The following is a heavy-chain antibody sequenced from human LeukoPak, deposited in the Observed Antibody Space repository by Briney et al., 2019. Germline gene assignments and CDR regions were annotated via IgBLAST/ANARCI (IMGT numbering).Heavy chain of an antibody. CDR3: ARGAVPPIIAAAGTHYYYYYMDV. Sequence: SVKVSCKASGGTFSSYAISWVRQAPGQGLEWMGRIIPILGIANYAQKFQGRVTITADESTSTAYMELSSLRSEDTAVYYCARGAVPPIIAAAGTHYYYYYMDVWGKGTTVTVSS. V-gene: IGHV1-69*04. CDR1: GGTFSSYA. CDR2: IIPILGIA. J-gene: IGHJ6*03. D-gene: IGHD6-13*01.